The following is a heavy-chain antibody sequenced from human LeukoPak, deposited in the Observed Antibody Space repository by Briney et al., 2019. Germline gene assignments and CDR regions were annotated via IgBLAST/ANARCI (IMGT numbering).Heavy chain of an antibody. J-gene: IGHJ4*02. V-gene: IGHV3-21*01. Sequence: PGGSRRLSCAASGFTFSSYSMNWVRQAPGKGLEWVSSIRSSSSYIYYADSVKGRFTISRDNAKNSLYLQMNSLRAEDTAVYYCARAGGGQRLVRSFDYWGQGTLVTVSS. D-gene: IGHD6-19*01. CDR2: IRSSSSYI. CDR3: ARAGGGQRLVRSFDY. CDR1: GFTFSSYS.